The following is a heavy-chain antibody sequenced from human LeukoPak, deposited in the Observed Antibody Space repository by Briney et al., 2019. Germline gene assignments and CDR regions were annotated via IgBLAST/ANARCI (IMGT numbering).Heavy chain of an antibody. D-gene: IGHD6-19*01. CDR1: GFTFSTYG. Sequence: HPGGSLRLSCAASGFTFSTYGMHWVRQAPGKGLEWVAFIRYDGINKYYPDSVKGRFTISRDNSKNTLYLQMNSLRAEDTALYYCAKETGYSSGWYRNLDYWGQGTLVTVSS. V-gene: IGHV3-30*02. CDR2: IRYDGINK. J-gene: IGHJ4*02. CDR3: AKETGYSSGWYRNLDY.